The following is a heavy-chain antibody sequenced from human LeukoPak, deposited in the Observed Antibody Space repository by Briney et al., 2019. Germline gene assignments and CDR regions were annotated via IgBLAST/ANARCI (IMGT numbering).Heavy chain of an antibody. CDR1: GGSFSGYY. Sequence: PSETLSLTCAVYGGSFSGYYWSWIRQPPGKGLEWIGEINHSGSTNYNPSLKSRVTISVDTSKNQFSLKLSSVTAADTAVYYCARDAVAGSVDDAFDIWGQGTMVTVSS. J-gene: IGHJ3*02. V-gene: IGHV4-34*01. D-gene: IGHD6-19*01. CDR2: INHSGST. CDR3: ARDAVAGSVDDAFDI.